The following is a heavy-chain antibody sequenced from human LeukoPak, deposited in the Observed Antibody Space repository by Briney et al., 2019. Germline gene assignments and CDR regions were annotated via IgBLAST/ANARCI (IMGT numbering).Heavy chain of an antibody. J-gene: IGHJ3*02. CDR2: IYYRGST. CDR1: GGSVSSGSHY. Sequence: PSETLSLTCTVSGGSVSSGSHYWNWIRQPPGKGLEWIGYIYYRGSTNYNPSLKSRVTISVDTSKNQFSLKVSSVSAADTAVYYCARGNRPYGEHEAFDIWGHGTTVTVSP. V-gene: IGHV4-61*01. CDR3: ARGNRPYGEHEAFDI. D-gene: IGHD3-10*01.